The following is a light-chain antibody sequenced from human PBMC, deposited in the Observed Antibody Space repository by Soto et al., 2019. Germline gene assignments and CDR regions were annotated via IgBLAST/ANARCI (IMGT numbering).Light chain of an antibody. CDR1: VLAKKY. CDR2: KAS. J-gene: IGLJ1*01. Sequence: SYELTQPSSVSVSPGQTARITCSGDVLAKKYARWFQQKPGQAPVLVIYKASERPSGIPERFSGSSSGTTVTLTISGAQVEDEADYYCYSAADNFYVFGTGTKLTVL. CDR3: YSAADNFYV. V-gene: IGLV3-27*01.